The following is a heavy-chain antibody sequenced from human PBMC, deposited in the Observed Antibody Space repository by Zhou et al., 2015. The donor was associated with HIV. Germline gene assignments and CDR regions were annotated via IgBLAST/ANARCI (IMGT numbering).Heavy chain of an antibody. D-gene: IGHD2-15*01. CDR3: ARSGGNFDYAFDI. V-gene: IGHV1-69*17. CDR1: GGTFSSYA. J-gene: IGHJ3*02. CDR2: INPLFDIE. Sequence: QVKLVQSGAAVKKTGSSVKVSCKASGGTFSSYAISWVRQAPGQGLEWMGGINPLFDIENYAQRFRGRLSITADKSTSAAYMELRGLTSEDAAIYYCARSGGNFDYAFDIWGQGTKVVVSS.